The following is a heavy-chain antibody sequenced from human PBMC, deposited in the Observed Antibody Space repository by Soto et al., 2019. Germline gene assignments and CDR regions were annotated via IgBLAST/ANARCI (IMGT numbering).Heavy chain of an antibody. CDR3: GRFVGGYESFDY. CDR2: ISRSSTTI. J-gene: IGHJ4*02. D-gene: IGHD5-12*01. Sequence: PGGSLRLSCAASGFTFSDHYMTWIRQAPGKGLEWVSYISRSSTTIFYADSVKGRFTISRDNAKNSLYLQMDSLRVEDTAVYYCGRFVGGYESFDYWGQGTPVTVSS. CDR1: GFTFSDHY. V-gene: IGHV3-11*01.